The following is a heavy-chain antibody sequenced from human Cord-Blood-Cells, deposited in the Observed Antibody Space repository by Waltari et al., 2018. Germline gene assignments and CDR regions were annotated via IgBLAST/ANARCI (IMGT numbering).Heavy chain of an antibody. Sequence: QVQLVESEGGVVQPGGSLRLSCAASGFTCSSYGMHWVRQAPGKGLEWVAFIRYDGSNKYYADSVKGRFTISRDNSKNTLYLQMNSLRAEDTAVYYCAKDRSSIAAHDAFDIWGQGTMVTVSS. D-gene: IGHD6-6*01. CDR2: IRYDGSNK. J-gene: IGHJ3*02. CDR3: AKDRSSIAAHDAFDI. V-gene: IGHV3-30*02. CDR1: GFTCSSYG.